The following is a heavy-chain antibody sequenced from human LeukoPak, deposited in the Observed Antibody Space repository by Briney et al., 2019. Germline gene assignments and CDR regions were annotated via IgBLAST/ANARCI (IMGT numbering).Heavy chain of an antibody. CDR1: GVTVSSNY. J-gene: IGHJ6*02. CDR3: ARDTVTTTFNYYYGMDV. Sequence: GGSLRLSCAASGVTVSSNYMSWVRQAPGKGLEWGSVIYSGGSTYYADPVKGRFTISRDNSKNTLYLQMNSLRAEDTAVYYCARDTVTTTFNYYYGMDVWGQGTTVTVSS. D-gene: IGHD4-17*01. CDR2: IYSGGST. V-gene: IGHV3-53*01.